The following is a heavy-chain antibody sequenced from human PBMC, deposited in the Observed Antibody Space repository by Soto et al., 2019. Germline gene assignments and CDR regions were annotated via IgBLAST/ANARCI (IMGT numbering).Heavy chain of an antibody. D-gene: IGHD6-13*01. Sequence: SETLSLTCTVSGGSISSSSYYWGWIRQPPGKGLEWIGSIYYSGSTYYNPSLKSRVTISVDTSKNQFSLKLSSVTAADTAVYYCARHDRYSRSFDYWGQGTLVTVSS. V-gene: IGHV4-39*01. CDR2: IYYSGST. CDR3: ARHDRYSRSFDY. CDR1: GGSISSSSYY. J-gene: IGHJ4*02.